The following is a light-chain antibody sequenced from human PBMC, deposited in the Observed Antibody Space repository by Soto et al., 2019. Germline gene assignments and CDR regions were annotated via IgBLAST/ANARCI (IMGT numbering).Light chain of an antibody. J-gene: IGKJ5*01. CDR3: QQYGALPR. CDR1: QSVTSSY. Sequence: DIVLTQSPGTLSLSPGGRATLSCRASQSVTSSYLAWYQHKPGQAPRLLIYGASSRATGIPDRFSGSGSGTDFTLTISRLETEDFAVYFCQQYGALPRFGQGTRLEIK. V-gene: IGKV3-20*01. CDR2: GAS.